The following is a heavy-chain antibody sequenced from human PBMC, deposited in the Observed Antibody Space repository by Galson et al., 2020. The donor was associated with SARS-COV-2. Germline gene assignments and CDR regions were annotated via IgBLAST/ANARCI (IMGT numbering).Heavy chain of an antibody. Sequence: ASVKVSCKVSGYTLTELSMHWVRQAPGKVLEWMGGFDPEDGETIYAQKFQGRVTMTEDTSTDTAYMELSSLRSEDTAVYYCASGKPPMVQGVITLQHWGQGTLVTVSS. V-gene: IGHV1-24*01. D-gene: IGHD3-10*01. CDR1: GYTLTELS. CDR3: ASGKPPMVQGVITLQH. CDR2: FDPEDGET. J-gene: IGHJ1*01.